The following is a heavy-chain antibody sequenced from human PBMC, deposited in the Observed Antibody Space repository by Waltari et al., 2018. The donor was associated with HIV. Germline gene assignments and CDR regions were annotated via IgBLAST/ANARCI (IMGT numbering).Heavy chain of an antibody. J-gene: IGHJ4*02. CDR3: ARVRRPRGSYYRSY. CDR2: MNPHRGTT. D-gene: IGHD1-26*01. Sequence: QVQLEQSGAEVKKPGASVKVSCKASGYTFTSYAIFWVRQATGQGLVWMGWMNPHRGTTAYAQKFQGRVTITRNTSITTADMELSSLRSEDTAVYYCARVRRPRGSYYRSYWGQGTLVTVSS. CDR1: GYTFTSYA. V-gene: IGHV1-8*01.